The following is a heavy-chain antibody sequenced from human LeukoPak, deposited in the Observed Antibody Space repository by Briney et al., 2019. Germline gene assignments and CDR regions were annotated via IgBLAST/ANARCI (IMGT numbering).Heavy chain of an antibody. CDR3: TSAGISYTNWFDP. D-gene: IGHD6-13*01. CDR2: IRSKANSYAT. Sequence: GGSLKLSCAAPGFTFSGSAMHWVRQASGKGLEWVGRIRSKANSYATAYAASVKGRFTISRDDSKNTAYLQMNSLKTEDTAVYYCTSAGISYTNWFDPWGQGTLVTVSS. J-gene: IGHJ5*02. CDR1: GFTFSGSA. V-gene: IGHV3-73*01.